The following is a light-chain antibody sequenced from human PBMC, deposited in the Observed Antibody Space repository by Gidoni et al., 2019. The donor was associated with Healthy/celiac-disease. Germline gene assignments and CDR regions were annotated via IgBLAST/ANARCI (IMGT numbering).Light chain of an antibody. J-gene: IGKJ2*02. CDR2: GAS. V-gene: IGKV3-20*01. Sequence: EIVLTQSPGTLSVSPGERATLSCRASQSVSSSYLAWYQQKPGQAPRLLIYGASSRATGIPDRFSGSGSGTDFTLTISRLEPEDFAVYYCQQSGSSPRTFGHVTKLEIK. CDR3: QQSGSSPRT. CDR1: QSVSSSY.